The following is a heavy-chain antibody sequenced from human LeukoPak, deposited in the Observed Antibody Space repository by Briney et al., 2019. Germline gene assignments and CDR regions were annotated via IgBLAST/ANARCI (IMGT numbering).Heavy chain of an antibody. CDR1: GYTFTSYD. Sequence: SVKVSCKASGYTFTSYDINWVRQATGQGLEWMGRIIPILGIANYAQKFQGRVTITADKSTSTAYMELSSLRSEDTAVYYCARAPFITMVRGVIHYYFDYWGQGTLVTVSS. J-gene: IGHJ4*02. D-gene: IGHD3-10*01. V-gene: IGHV1-69*04. CDR3: ARAPFITMVRGVIHYYFDY. CDR2: IIPILGIA.